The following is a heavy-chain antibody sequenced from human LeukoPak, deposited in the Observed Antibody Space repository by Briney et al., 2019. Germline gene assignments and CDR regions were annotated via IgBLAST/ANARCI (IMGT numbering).Heavy chain of an antibody. Sequence: ASVKVSCTASGGTFSSYAISWVRQAPGQGLEWMGRIIPILGIANYAQKFQGRVTITADKSTSTAYMELSSLRSEDTAVYYCARGNSSSWYGSNWFDPWGQGTLVTVSS. CDR3: ARGNSSSWYGSNWFDP. CDR2: IIPILGIA. CDR1: GGTFSSYA. V-gene: IGHV1-69*04. J-gene: IGHJ5*02. D-gene: IGHD6-13*01.